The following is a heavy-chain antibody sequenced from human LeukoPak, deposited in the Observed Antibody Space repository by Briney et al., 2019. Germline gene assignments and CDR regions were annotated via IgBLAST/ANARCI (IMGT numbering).Heavy chain of an antibody. CDR1: GYTLTELS. Sequence: ASVKVSCKVSGYTLTELSMHWVRQAPGKGLEWMGGFDPEDGETIYAQKFQGRVTMTEDTSTDTAYMELSSLRSEDTAVYYCATGRYYYDSSGPPAPHYWGQGTLVTVSS. J-gene: IGHJ4*02. D-gene: IGHD3-22*01. V-gene: IGHV1-24*01. CDR3: ATGRYYYDSSGPPAPHY. CDR2: FDPEDGET.